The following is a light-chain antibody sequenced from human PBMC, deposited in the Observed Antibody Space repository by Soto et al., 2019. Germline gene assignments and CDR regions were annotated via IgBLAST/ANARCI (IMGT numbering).Light chain of an antibody. CDR2: SAS. V-gene: IGKV3-15*01. Sequence: ETVMAQSPATLSLSPGETATLSCRASQSVRSKLAWYQHKPGQGPRLLIHSASTRATGIPARFSGSGSGTEFTLTISSLQSEDFAVYYCQQYNNWPPITFGQGTRLEIK. CDR3: QQYNNWPPIT. CDR1: QSVRSK. J-gene: IGKJ5*01.